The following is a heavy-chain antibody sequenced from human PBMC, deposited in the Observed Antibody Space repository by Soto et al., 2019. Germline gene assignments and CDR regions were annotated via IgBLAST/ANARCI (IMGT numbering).Heavy chain of an antibody. CDR2: IIPILGIA. Sequence: QVQLVQSGAEVKKPGSSVKVSCKASGGTFSSYTISWVRQAPGQGLEWMGRIIPILGIANYAQKFQGRVTITADKSTSTAYMELSSLRSEDTAVYYCAEGDCSSTSYYVAFDIWGQGTMVTVSS. J-gene: IGHJ3*02. CDR3: AEGDCSSTSYYVAFDI. V-gene: IGHV1-69*02. D-gene: IGHD2-2*01. CDR1: GGTFSSYT.